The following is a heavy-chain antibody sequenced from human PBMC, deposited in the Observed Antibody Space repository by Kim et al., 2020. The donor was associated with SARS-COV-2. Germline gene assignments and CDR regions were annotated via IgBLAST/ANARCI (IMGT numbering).Heavy chain of an antibody. Sequence: SETLSLTCTVSGGSISSSSYYWGWIRQPPGKGLEWIGSIYYSGSTYYNPSLKSRVTISVDTSKNQFSLKLSSVTAADTAVYYCASPGVPAAIWGQGTLVTVSS. CDR3: ASPGVPAAI. J-gene: IGHJ4*02. CDR1: GGSISSSSYY. V-gene: IGHV4-39*01. CDR2: IYYSGST. D-gene: IGHD2-2*01.